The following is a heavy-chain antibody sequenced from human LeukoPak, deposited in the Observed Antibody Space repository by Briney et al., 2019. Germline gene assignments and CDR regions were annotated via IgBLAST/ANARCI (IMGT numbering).Heavy chain of an antibody. CDR3: ARSSTTYYYDSSGR. Sequence: GASVEVSCKASGGTFSSYAISWVRQAPGQGLEWMGGIIPIFGTANYAQKFQGRVTITADESTSTAYMELSSLRSEDTAVYYCARSSTTYYYDSSGRWGQGTLVTVSS. V-gene: IGHV1-69*13. CDR1: GGTFSSYA. J-gene: IGHJ4*02. CDR2: IIPIFGTA. D-gene: IGHD3-22*01.